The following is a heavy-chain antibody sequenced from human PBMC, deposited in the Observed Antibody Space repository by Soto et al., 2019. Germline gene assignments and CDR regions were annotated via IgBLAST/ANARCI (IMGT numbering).Heavy chain of an antibody. D-gene: IGHD2-15*01. CDR1: GGSISSYY. J-gene: IGHJ4*02. CDR3: ARSRGSGGSCFDY. CDR2: IYYSGST. V-gene: IGHV4-59*01. Sequence: SETLSLTCTVSGGSISSYYWSWIRQPPGKGLEWIGYIYYSGSTNYNPSLKSRVTISVDTSKNQFSLKLSSVTAADTAVYYCARSRGSGGSCFDYWGQGTLVTVSS.